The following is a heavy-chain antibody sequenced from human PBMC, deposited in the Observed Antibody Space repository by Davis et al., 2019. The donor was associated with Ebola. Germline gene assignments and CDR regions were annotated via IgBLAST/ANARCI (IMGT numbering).Heavy chain of an antibody. V-gene: IGHV3-74*01. Sequence: GESLKISCAAPGFTFSTYWMHWVRQAPGKGLAWVSRITGDGSSTDYADSVKGRFTISRDNAKNTLYLQMNSLRPEDTAVYYCARGIAVDQPWYWGQGTLVTVSS. D-gene: IGHD2-21*01. CDR2: ITGDGSST. CDR1: GFTFSTYW. CDR3: ARGIAVDQPWY. J-gene: IGHJ4*02.